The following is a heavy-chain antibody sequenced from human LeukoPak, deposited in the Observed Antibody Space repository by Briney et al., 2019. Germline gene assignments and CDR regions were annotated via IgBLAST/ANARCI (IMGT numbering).Heavy chain of an antibody. CDR1: GFTFSGSA. D-gene: IGHD3-10*01. J-gene: IGHJ4*02. V-gene: IGHV3-73*01. CDR3: TTRDTIVRGGTY. Sequence: GGSLKLSCAASGFTFSGSAMHWVRQASGKGLEWVGRIRSKANSYATAYAASVKGRFTISRDDSKNTAYLQMNSLKTEDTAVYYCTTRDTIVRGGTYWGQGTLVTVSS. CDR2: IRSKANSYAT.